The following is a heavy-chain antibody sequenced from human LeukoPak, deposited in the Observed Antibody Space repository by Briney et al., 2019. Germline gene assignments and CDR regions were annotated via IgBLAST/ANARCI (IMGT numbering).Heavy chain of an antibody. D-gene: IGHD3-10*01. J-gene: IGHJ6*02. CDR2: IYENGGTT. V-gene: IGHV3-23*01. CDR3: ARERITMVRGVTHYYYYGMDV. CDR1: GFTFRSHA. Sequence: GGSLRLSCVGSGFTFRSHAMSWVRQAPEKGLEFVSGIYENGGTTYYADSVKGRFTISRDNSKNTLYLQMNSLRAEDTAVYYCARERITMVRGVTHYYYYGMDVWGQGTTVTVSS.